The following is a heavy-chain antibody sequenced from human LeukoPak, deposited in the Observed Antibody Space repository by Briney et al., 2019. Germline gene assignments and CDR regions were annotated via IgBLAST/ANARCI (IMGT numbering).Heavy chain of an antibody. V-gene: IGHV3-7*01. CDR1: GFTFSSHW. Sequence: PGGSLRLSCLASGFTFSSHWMSWVRQAPGKGLEWVANIKQDGSEKYYVDSVKGRFTISRDNTKNSLFLQMTSLRAEDTAVYYCAREPHIAVVTHFDYWGQGTLVTVSS. CDR3: AREPHIAVVTHFDY. D-gene: IGHD6-19*01. J-gene: IGHJ4*02. CDR2: IKQDGSEK.